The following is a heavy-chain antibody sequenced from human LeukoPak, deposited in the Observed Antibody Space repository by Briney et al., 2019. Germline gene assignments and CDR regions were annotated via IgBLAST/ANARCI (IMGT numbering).Heavy chain of an antibody. CDR2: ISGSGGST. V-gene: IGHV3-23*01. CDR3: AKDRVLGLVHYDGMDV. CDR1: GFTFSSYA. J-gene: IGHJ6*02. D-gene: IGHD1-1*01. Sequence: PGGSLRLSCAASGFTFSSYAMGWVRQAPGKGLEWVSAISGSGGSTYYADSVKGRFTISRDNSKNTLYLQMNSLRAEDTAVYYCAKDRVLGLVHYDGMDVWGQGTTVTVSS.